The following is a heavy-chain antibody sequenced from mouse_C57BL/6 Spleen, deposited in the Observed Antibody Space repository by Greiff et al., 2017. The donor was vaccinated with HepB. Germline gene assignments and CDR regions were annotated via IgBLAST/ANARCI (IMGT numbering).Heavy chain of an antibody. V-gene: IGHV1-82*01. CDR1: GYAFSSSW. CDR3: ASPLTTVVAGDY. J-gene: IGHJ4*01. CDR2: IYPGDGDT. D-gene: IGHD1-1*01. Sequence: VQLQQSGPELVKPGASVKISCKASGYAFSSSWMHWVKQRPGQGLEWIGRIYPGDGDTNYNGKFKGKATLTADKSSSTAYMQLSSLTSEDSAVYFCASPLTTVVAGDYWGQGASVTVSS.